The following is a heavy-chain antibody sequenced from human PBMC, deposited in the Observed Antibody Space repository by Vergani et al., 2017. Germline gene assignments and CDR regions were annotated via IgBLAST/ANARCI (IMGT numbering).Heavy chain of an antibody. CDR3: ARSPAYDCVWGSYRFDY. CDR2: IIPIFGTA. D-gene: IGHD3-16*02. J-gene: IGHJ4*02. Sequence: QVQLVQSGAEVKKPGSSVKVSCKASGGTFSSYAISWVRQAPGQGLEWMGGIIPIFGTANYAQKFEGRVTITADESTSTAYMELSSLRSEDTAVYYCARSPAYDCVWGSYRFDYWGQGTLVTVSS. CDR1: GGTFSSYA. V-gene: IGHV1-69*01.